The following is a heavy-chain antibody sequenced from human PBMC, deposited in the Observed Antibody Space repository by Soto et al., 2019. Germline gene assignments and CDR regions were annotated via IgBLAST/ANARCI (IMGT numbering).Heavy chain of an antibody. V-gene: IGHV3-30-3*01. J-gene: IGHJ4*02. CDR3: ARDQSSGGDCPDY. D-gene: IGHD2-21*02. Sequence: QVQLVESGGGVVQPGRSLRLSCAASGFTFSSYAMHWVRQAPGKGLEWVAVISYDGSNKYYADSVKGRFTISRDNSKNTLYLQMTSLRAEDTAVYYCARDQSSGGDCPDYWGQGTLFTVSS. CDR1: GFTFSSYA. CDR2: ISYDGSNK.